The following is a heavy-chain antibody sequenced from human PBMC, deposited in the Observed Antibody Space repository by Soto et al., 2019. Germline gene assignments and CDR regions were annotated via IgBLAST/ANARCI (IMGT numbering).Heavy chain of an antibody. V-gene: IGHV1-58*02. CDR2: IVVVSGST. D-gene: IGHD1-26*01. CDR3: SADHPHMAMGWPV. CDR1: GFGFGSFG. Sequence: SVKVSCKASGFGFGSFGIQFLRQTRGRGLEWIGWIVVVSGSTNYARQFQGRVAISRDMSSSTAYLDLYDLKSDDTAVYFCSADHPHMAMGWPVWGQGTTVTVSS. J-gene: IGHJ6*02.